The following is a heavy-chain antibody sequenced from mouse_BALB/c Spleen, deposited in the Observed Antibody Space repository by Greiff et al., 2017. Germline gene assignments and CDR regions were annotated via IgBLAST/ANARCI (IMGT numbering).Heavy chain of an antibody. D-gene: IGHD2-1*01. CDR3: ARPIGNYRYYYAMDY. CDR2: INPYNDGT. J-gene: IGHJ4*01. V-gene: IGHV1-14*01. Sequence: VQLQQSGPELVKPGASVKMSCKASGYTFTSYVMHWVKQKPGQGLEWIGYINPYNDGTKYNEKFKGKATLTSDKSSSTAYMELSSLTSEDSAVYYCARPIGNYRYYYAMDYWGQGTSVTVSS. CDR1: GYTFTSYV.